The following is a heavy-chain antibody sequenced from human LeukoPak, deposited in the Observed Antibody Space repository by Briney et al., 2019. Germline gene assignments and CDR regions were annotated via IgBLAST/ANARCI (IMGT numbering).Heavy chain of an antibody. CDR1: GGSISSYY. D-gene: IGHD5-12*01. Sequence: KSSETLSLTCTVSGGSISSYYWSWIRQPPGKGLEWIGYIYYSGSTNYNPSLKSRVTISVDTSKNQFSLKLSSVTAADTAVYYCARLFSRGYDTSPIDYWGQGTLVTVSS. J-gene: IGHJ4*02. CDR3: ARLFSRGYDTSPIDY. V-gene: IGHV4-59*08. CDR2: IYYSGST.